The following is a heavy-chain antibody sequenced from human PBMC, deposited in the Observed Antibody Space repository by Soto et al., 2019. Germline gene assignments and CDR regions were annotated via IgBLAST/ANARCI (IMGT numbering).Heavy chain of an antibody. CDR2: INPDNGNT. CDR3: ARGIATGQLDP. Sequence: ASEKASCKASEYTFTRYTMNWVRQAPGQRLEWMGWINPDNGNTKSSQKFQDRVIITRDTSASTAYMDLSSLRSEDTAVYYCARGIATGQLDPWGQGTLVTVSS. CDR1: EYTFTRYT. V-gene: IGHV1-3*01. J-gene: IGHJ5*02. D-gene: IGHD2-15*01.